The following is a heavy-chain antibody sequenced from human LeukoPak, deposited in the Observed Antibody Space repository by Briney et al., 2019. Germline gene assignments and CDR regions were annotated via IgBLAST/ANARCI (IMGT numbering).Heavy chain of an antibody. D-gene: IGHD3-10*01. CDR3: AKDRRRLLWFGESTS. CDR1: GFIFRNHA. J-gene: IGHJ4*02. CDR2: ISYDATKT. V-gene: IGHV3-30-3*01. Sequence: PGRSLRLSCAASGFIFRNHAMHWVRQAPGKGLEWVAVISYDATKTYYADSVKGRFTISRDNSKNTLYLQMNSLRAEDTAVYYCAKDRRRLLWFGESTSGGQGTLVTVSS.